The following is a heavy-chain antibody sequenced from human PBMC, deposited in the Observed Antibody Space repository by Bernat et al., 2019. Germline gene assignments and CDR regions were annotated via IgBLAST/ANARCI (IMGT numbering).Heavy chain of an antibody. CDR3: ARDFSGYCTGGVCSGY. Sequence: EVQLLESGGGLVQPGGSLRLSCAASGFTFSSCAMSWVRQAPGKGLEWVSGISDSGGSTYYADSVKGRFTISRDNSKNSLYLQMNSLRDEDTAVYYCARDFSGYCTGGVCSGYWGQGTLVTVSS. J-gene: IGHJ4*02. CDR1: GFTFSSCA. D-gene: IGHD2-8*02. CDR2: ISDSGGST. V-gene: IGHV3-23*01.